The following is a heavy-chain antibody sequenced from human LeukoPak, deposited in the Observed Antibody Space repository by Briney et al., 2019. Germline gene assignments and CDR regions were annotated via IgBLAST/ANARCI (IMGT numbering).Heavy chain of an antibody. CDR3: ARGSGWYYY. D-gene: IGHD6-19*01. CDR2: IYYSGST. V-gene: IGHV4-59*01. Sequence: KPSETLSLTCTVPGGSISSYYWSWIRQPPGKGLGWIGYIYYSGSTNYNPSLKSRVTISVDTSKNQFSLKLSSVTAADTAVYYCARGSGWYYYWGQGTLVTVSS. CDR1: GGSISSYY. J-gene: IGHJ4*02.